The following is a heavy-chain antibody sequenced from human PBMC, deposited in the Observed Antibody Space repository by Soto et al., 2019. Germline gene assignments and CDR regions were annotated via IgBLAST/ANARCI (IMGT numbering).Heavy chain of an antibody. CDR3: ARALDQFGGQFDY. CDR2: IYHSGTT. D-gene: IGHD3-10*01. J-gene: IGHJ4*02. V-gene: IGHV4-31*02. CDR1: GTSLRSGGNY. Sequence: QVQLQVSGPGLVKLSQTLSLMCSVSGTSLRSGGNYWSWIRQHPVKGLEWIGQIYHSGTTYYNPSLKSRVTISVDSAQSQFSLMLDSVTAADTAVDYCARALDQFGGQFDYWGRGILVTVSS.